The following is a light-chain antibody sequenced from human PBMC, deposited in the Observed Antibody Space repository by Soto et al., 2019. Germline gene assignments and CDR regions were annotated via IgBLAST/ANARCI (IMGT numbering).Light chain of an antibody. V-gene: IGKV1-6*01. CDR1: QDIGND. Sequence: AIQMTQSPSSVSASLGDRVTITCRASQDIGNDLAWYQQRPGQAPKLLIYAASSLQSGLPSRFSGGGSGTDFTLTINNLQPGYIATYYCLQDYNFPLTFGGGTKVEIK. CDR2: AAS. CDR3: LQDYNFPLT. J-gene: IGKJ4*01.